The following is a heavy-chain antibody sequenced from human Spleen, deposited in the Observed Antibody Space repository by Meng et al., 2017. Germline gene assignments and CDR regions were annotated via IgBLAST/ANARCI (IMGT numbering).Heavy chain of an antibody. CDR1: GGSFSGYY. V-gene: IGHV4-34*01. J-gene: IGHJ3*02. CDR2: INHSGST. CDR3: ARGFWAGFDAFDI. D-gene: IGHD3/OR15-3a*01. Sequence: QVQLHQWGAGLLKPSETLSLTCAVYGGSFSGYYWSWIRQPPGKGLEWIGEINHSGSTNYNPSLKSRVTISVDTSKNQFSLKLSSVTAADTAVYYCARGFWAGFDAFDIWGQGTMVTVSS.